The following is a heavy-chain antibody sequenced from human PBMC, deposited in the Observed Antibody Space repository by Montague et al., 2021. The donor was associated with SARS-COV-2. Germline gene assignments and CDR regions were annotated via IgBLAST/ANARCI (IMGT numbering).Heavy chain of an antibody. CDR2: INYSGAT. CDR1: GASIGRSSYY. Sequence: SETLSLTCTVSGASIGRSSYYWGWIPQPPGKDLEGIGTINYSGATHYNLSLRSRVTISLDTSQNQVSLRLTSVTASDTAFYYCGSDTTAYFRFDYWGRGTLVTVSS. CDR3: GSDTTAYFRFDY. J-gene: IGHJ4*02. V-gene: IGHV4-39*07. D-gene: IGHD3-9*01.